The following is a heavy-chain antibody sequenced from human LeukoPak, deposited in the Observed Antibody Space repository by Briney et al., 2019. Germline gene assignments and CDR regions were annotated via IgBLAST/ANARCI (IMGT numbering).Heavy chain of an antibody. V-gene: IGHV3-30*03. CDR2: ISYDGSNK. Sequence: PGRSLRLPCAASGFTFSSYGMHWVRQAPGKGLEWVAVISYDGSNKYYADSVKGRFTISRGNAKNSLYLQMNSLRDEDSAVYYCARDQGIFDYWGQGTLVTVSS. CDR1: GFTFSSYG. CDR3: ARDQGIFDY. J-gene: IGHJ4*02.